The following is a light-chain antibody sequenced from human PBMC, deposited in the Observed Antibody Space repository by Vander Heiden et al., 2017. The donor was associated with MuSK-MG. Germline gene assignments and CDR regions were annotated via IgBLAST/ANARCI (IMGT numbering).Light chain of an antibody. J-gene: IGLJ2*01. CDR3: QVWDSSSDPYVV. Sequence: SYGLTQPATVSVAPGKTARITCGGNSNGSKLVHWYPQRPGQAPVLVVYADSDRPSGHPGRFYGSHSGNTATLTISRVEAGDEADYYCQVWDSSSDPYVVFGGGTKLTVL. V-gene: IGLV3-21*03. CDR2: ADS. CDR1: SNGSKL.